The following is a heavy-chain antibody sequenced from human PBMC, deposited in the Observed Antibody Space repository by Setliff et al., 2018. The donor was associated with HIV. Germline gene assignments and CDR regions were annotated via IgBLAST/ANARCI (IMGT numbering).Heavy chain of an antibody. J-gene: IGHJ4*02. CDR2: INPRDSDT. V-gene: IGHV5-51*01. Sequence: GESLKISCKTSGYDFTNYWIVWVRQMPGNGLEWMGTINPRDSDTTYSPPFQGQVTMSVDKSITTAYLQWSSLKASDTGIYYCARRGWGGGWYPDYWGQGTLVTVTS. CDR1: GYDFTNYW. CDR3: ARRGWGGGWYPDY. D-gene: IGHD6-19*01.